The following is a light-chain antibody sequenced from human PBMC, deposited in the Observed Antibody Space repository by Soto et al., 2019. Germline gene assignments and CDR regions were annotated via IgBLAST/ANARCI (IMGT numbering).Light chain of an antibody. CDR3: AAWDDSLSGYV. CDR2: RNN. J-gene: IGLJ1*01. V-gene: IGLV1-47*01. CDR1: SSNIGSNY. Sequence: QSVLTQPPSASGTPWQRVTISCSGSSSNIGSNYVYWYQQLPGTAPKLLIYRNNQRPSGVHDRFSGSKSGTSASLAISGLRSEDEADYYCAAWDDSLSGYVFGTGTKVTVL.